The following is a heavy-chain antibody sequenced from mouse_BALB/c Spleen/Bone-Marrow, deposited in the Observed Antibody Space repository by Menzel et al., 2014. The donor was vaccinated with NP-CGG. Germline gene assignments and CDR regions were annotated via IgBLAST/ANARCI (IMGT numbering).Heavy chain of an antibody. J-gene: IGHJ1*01. V-gene: IGHV2-6-4*01. CDR2: IWGGGST. CDR3: ARVVATDWYFDV. D-gene: IGHD1-1*01. Sequence: VKLVESGPGLVAPSQSLSITCTVSGFSLSRYSVHWVRQPPGKGLEWLGMIWGGGSTDYNSALKSRLNISKDNSKSQVFLKMNSLQTDDTAMYYCARVVATDWYFDVWGAGTTVTVSS. CDR1: GFSLSRYS.